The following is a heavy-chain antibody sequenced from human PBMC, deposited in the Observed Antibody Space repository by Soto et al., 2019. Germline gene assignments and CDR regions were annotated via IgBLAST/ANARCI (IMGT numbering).Heavy chain of an antibody. CDR1: GGTFSDCT. CDR2: IIPILEAT. Sequence: QVQLVQSGAEVRKPGSSVKVSCRASGGTFSDCTVTWVRQAPGQGLEWMGGIIPILEATKYAQTFQDRVTFTADESTSTVFMELSSLRSEDTAVYFCATSYCGNECQPNRAFYYFGWDVWGQGTTVTGAS. D-gene: IGHD2-21*01. J-gene: IGHJ6*02. V-gene: IGHV1-69*01. CDR3: ATSYCGNECQPNRAFYYFGWDV.